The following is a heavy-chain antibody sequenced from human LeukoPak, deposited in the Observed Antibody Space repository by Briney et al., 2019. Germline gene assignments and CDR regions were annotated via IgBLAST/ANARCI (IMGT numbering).Heavy chain of an antibody. CDR3: ARGKDSSGYYGWFDP. CDR2: VYYSGST. Sequence: SETLSLTCTVSGGSISSSSYYWGSIRQPPGKGLEWIGSVYYSGSTYYNPSLKSRVTISVDTSKNQFSLRLSSVTAADTAVYYCARGKDSSGYYGWFDPWGQGTLVTVSS. CDR1: GGSISSSSYY. D-gene: IGHD3-22*01. V-gene: IGHV4-39*07. J-gene: IGHJ5*02.